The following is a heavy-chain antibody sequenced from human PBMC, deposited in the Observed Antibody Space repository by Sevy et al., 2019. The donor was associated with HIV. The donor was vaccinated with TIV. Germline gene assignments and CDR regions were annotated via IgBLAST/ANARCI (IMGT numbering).Heavy chain of an antibody. J-gene: IGHJ2*01. CDR1: KFTFSDYY. V-gene: IGHV3-11*01. CDR2: ISNSGSTI. Sequence: GGSLRLSCAASKFTFSDYYMSWIRQAPGKGLEWVSYISNSGSTIYFADSVKGRFTISRDNAQSSMYLQMNRLRAEDTAVYYCAREGDLRYFDFWGRGTLVTVSS. D-gene: IGHD3-10*01. CDR3: AREGDLRYFDF.